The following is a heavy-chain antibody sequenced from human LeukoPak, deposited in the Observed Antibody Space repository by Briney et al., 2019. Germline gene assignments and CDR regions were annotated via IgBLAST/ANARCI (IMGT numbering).Heavy chain of an antibody. CDR2: MSYSGST. Sequence: PSETLSLTCTVSGGSISSSNYYWGWIRQPPGKGLEWIGSMSYSGSTYYNPSLKNRVTISLDTSKNQFSLKLSPVTAADTAVYYCATAPLGKYFFDYWGQGTLVPVPS. CDR1: GGSISSSNYY. V-gene: IGHV4-39*07. J-gene: IGHJ4*02. CDR3: ATAPLGKYFFDY.